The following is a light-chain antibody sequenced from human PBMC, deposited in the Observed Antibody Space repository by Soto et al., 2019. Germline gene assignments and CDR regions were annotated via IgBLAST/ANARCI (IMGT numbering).Light chain of an antibody. CDR2: VTS. Sequence: ETVMTQSPATLSVSPGERATLSCRASQSVSTNLAWYQQKPGQAPRPLIYVTSTRATGIPARFSGSGSGTEFTLTISSLQSEDFSVYYCQQYNNWPLTFGGGTRVESK. CDR3: QQYNNWPLT. CDR1: QSVSTN. V-gene: IGKV3-15*01. J-gene: IGKJ4*01.